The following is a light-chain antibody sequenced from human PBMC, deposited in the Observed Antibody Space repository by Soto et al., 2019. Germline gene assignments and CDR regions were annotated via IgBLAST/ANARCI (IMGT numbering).Light chain of an antibody. CDR2: GAS. CDR1: QSVSSN. CDR3: QQYNTCPPPMWT. Sequence: EIVMTQSPATLSVSPGERDTIYCRASQSVSSNLAWYQQKPGQSPRLLIYGASTRATGIPARFSGSGSGTEFTLTISSLQSEDFAVYYCQQYNTCPPPMWTFGQGTKVDIK. V-gene: IGKV3-15*01. J-gene: IGKJ1*01.